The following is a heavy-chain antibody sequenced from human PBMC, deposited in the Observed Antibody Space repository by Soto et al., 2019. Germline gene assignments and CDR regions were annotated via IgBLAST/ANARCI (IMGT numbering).Heavy chain of an antibody. J-gene: IGHJ4*02. V-gene: IGHV3-23*01. CDR3: AKVMGAYVTQYYFDY. CDR1: GLTFARNA. CDR2: ITGSGGST. Sequence: EVQLLESGGALVQPGGSLSLSCAASGLTFARNAMSWVRQAPGKGLEWVSAITGSGGSTYYADSVKGRFTISRDNSKNTLYLQMNSLIAEDTAVYYCAKVMGAYVTQYYFDYWGQGTLVTVSS. D-gene: IGHD2-21*02.